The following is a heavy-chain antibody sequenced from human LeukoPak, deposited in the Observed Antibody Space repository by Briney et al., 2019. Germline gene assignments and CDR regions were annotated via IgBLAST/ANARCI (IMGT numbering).Heavy chain of an antibody. CDR3: ARGTSSTTNYNWFDP. J-gene: IGHJ5*02. D-gene: IGHD2-2*01. V-gene: IGHV4-39*07. CDR2: IYTSGST. CDR1: GDSISTSNSY. Sequence: PSETLSLTCTVSGDSISTSNSYWGWIRQPPGKGLEWIGRIYTSGSTNYNPSLKSRVTMSVDTSKNQFSLRLSTVTAADTAVYYCARGTSSTTNYNWFDPWGQGTLVTVSS.